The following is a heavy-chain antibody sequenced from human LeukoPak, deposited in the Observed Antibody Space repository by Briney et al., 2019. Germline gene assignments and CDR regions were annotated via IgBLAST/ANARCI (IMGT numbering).Heavy chain of an antibody. Sequence: PGGSLRLSCAASGFTFSKYDMHWIRQATAKGLEWVSVIGPAGDTYYLGSVKGRFTISRENAKNSLSLQLNILRAVDTAVYYCARGGSGWSFEYWGQGILVTVSS. V-gene: IGHV3-13*04. CDR3: ARGGSGWSFEY. CDR1: GFTFSKYD. CDR2: IGPAGDT. D-gene: IGHD6-19*01. J-gene: IGHJ4*02.